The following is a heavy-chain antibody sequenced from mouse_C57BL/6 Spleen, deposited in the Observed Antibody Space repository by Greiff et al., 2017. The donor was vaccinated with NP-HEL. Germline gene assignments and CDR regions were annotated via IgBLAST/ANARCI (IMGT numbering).Heavy chain of an antibody. CDR2: IWGDGST. D-gene: IGHD2-4*01. Sequence: QVQLQQSGPGLVAPSQSLSITCTVSGFSLTSYGVSWVRQPPGKGLEWLGVIWGDGSTNYHSALISRLSISKDNSKSQVFLKLNSLQTDDPTTYYCAKSYDYDEGFAYWGQGTLVTVSA. CDR1: GFSLTSYG. V-gene: IGHV2-3*01. CDR3: AKSYDYDEGFAY. J-gene: IGHJ3*01.